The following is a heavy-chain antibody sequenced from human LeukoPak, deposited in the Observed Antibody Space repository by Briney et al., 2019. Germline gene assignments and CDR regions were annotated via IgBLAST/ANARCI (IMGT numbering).Heavy chain of an antibody. CDR2: IRYDERNK. D-gene: IGHD3-22*01. V-gene: IGHV3-30*02. Sequence: GGSLRLSCAASGFTFSGYGMHWVRQAPGKGLEWVTFIRYDERNKYYADSVKGRFTISRDNSKNTLCLQMHSLRAEDTAVYHCARRNHYDSKETDYWGQGTLVTVSS. CDR3: ARRNHYDSKETDY. J-gene: IGHJ4*02. CDR1: GFTFSGYG.